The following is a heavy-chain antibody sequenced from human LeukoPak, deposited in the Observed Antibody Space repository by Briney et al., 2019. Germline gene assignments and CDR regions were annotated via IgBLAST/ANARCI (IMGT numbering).Heavy chain of an antibody. J-gene: IGHJ4*02. D-gene: IGHD2-15*01. CDR2: IIPIFGTA. Sequence: SVKVSCKASGGTFSSYAISWVRQAPRQGLEWMGRIIPIFGTANYAQKFQGRVTITTDESTSTAYMELSSLRSEDTAVYYCARGGSSDVTLGDYFDYWGQGTLVTVSS. V-gene: IGHV1-69*05. CDR3: ARGGSSDVTLGDYFDY. CDR1: GGTFSSYA.